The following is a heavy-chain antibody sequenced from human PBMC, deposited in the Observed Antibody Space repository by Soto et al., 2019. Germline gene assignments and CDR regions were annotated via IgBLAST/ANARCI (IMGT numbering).Heavy chain of an antibody. CDR1: GFAFSSYS. D-gene: IGHD5-12*01. CDR2: ISSSSSTI. J-gene: IGHJ4*02. CDR3: ARRASSGYDF. V-gene: IGHV3-48*02. Sequence: GGSLRLSCAASGFAFSSYSMNWFRQAPGKGLEWVSYISSSSSTIYYADSVKGRFTISRDNAKNSLYLQMNSLRDEDTAVYYCARRASSGYDFWGQGTLVTVSS.